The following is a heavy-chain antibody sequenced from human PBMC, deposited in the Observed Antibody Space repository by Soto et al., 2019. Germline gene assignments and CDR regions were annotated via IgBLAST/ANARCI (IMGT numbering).Heavy chain of an antibody. CDR1: GGSMSPYY. J-gene: IGHJ5*02. Sequence: SETLSLTCSVFGGSMSPYYWSWIRQHPGKGLEWIGYIYYSGSTYYNPSLKSRVTISVDTSKNQFSLKLTSVTAADTAVYYCARSVFPWGQGTLVTVSS. CDR2: IYYSGST. V-gene: IGHV4-59*06. CDR3: ARSVFP.